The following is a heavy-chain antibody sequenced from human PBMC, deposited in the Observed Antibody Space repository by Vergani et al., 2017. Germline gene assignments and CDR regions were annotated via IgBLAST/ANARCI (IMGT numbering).Heavy chain of an antibody. Sequence: QLQESGPGLVQPSETLSLPCTVSGVSISSYYWTWIRQPPGKGLEWIGYINYSGTTNYNPSLKSRVTISIDTSNNEFFLNLSSVTPADTAVYFCGSMDVWGKGTTVTVSS. V-gene: IGHV4-59*01. CDR1: GVSISSYY. CDR2: INYSGTT. J-gene: IGHJ6*04. CDR3: GSMDV.